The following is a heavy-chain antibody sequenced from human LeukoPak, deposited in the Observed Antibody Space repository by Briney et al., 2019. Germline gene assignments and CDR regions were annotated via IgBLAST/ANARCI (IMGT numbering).Heavy chain of an antibody. V-gene: IGHV4-39*01. CDR2: IYYSGST. D-gene: IGHD4-11*01. CDR3: ARAVTADY. CDR1: GGAISSSSYY. Sequence: SETLSLTCTVSGGAISSSSYYWGWIRQPPGKGLEWIGGIYYSGSTYYNPSLKSRVTISVDTSKNQFSLKLSSVTAADTAVYYCARAVTADYWGQGTLVTVSS. J-gene: IGHJ4*02.